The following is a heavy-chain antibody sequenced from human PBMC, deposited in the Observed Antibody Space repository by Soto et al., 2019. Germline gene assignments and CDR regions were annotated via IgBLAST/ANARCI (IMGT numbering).Heavy chain of an antibody. V-gene: IGHV1-2*02. J-gene: IGHJ4*02. Sequence: GASVKVSCKASGYTFTGYYMHRVRQAPGQGLEWMGWINPNSGGTNYAQKFQGRVTMTRDTSISTAYMELSRLRSDDTAVYYCARVGYYDSSGYSHWGQGTLVTVSS. CDR3: ARVGYYDSSGYSH. D-gene: IGHD3-22*01. CDR2: INPNSGGT. CDR1: GYTFTGYY.